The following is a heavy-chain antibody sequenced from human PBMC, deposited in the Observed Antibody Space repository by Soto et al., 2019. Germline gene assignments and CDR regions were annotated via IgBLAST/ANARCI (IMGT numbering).Heavy chain of an antibody. Sequence: SETLSLTCTVSGGSISSGGYYWSWIRQHPGKGLEWIGYIYYSGSTYYNPSLKSRVTISVDTSKNQFSLKLSSVTAADTAVYYCARPVNDAFDIWGQGTMVTVSS. D-gene: IGHD3-22*01. J-gene: IGHJ3*02. CDR2: IYYSGST. CDR1: GGSISSGGYY. CDR3: ARPVNDAFDI. V-gene: IGHV4-31*03.